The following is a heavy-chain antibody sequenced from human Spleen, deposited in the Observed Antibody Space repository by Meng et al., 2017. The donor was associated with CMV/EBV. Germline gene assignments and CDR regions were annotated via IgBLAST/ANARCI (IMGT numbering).Heavy chain of an antibody. CDR2: IIPFLGVT. Sequence: SVKVSCKASGGAGSSYAISWVRQAPGQGLEWMGGIIPFLGVTKSAQKFQGRVTITADESTSTAYMELSGLRSEDTAVYYCARDKGGLVVPAAKGGIDYWGQGTLVTVSS. V-gene: IGHV1-69*10. D-gene: IGHD2-2*01. CDR3: ARDKGGLVVPAAKGGIDY. CDR1: GGAGSSYA. J-gene: IGHJ4*02.